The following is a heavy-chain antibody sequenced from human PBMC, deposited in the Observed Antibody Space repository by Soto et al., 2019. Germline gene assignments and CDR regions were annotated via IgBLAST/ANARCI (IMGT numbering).Heavy chain of an antibody. CDR2: IDGGNGNT. J-gene: IGHJ4*02. CDR3: ARSIGVVTAADY. Sequence: QVQLVQSGAEVKKPGASVKVSCKASGYTFTSYAMHWVRQAPGQRLEWMGWIDGGNGNTKYSQKFQGRVTITRDTSASTAYMELSSLRSEDTAVYYCARSIGVVTAADYWGQGTLVTVSS. V-gene: IGHV1-3*01. CDR1: GYTFTSYA. D-gene: IGHD2-21*02.